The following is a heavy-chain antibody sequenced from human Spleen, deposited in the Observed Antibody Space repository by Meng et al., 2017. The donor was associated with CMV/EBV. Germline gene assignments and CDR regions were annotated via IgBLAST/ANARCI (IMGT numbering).Heavy chain of an antibody. V-gene: IGHV3-30*02. D-gene: IGHD5-24*01. J-gene: IGHJ4*02. Sequence: QVQLVESGGGVVQPGGSLRLSCAASGFTFSSYGMHWVRQAPGKGLEWVAFIRYDGSNKYYAGSVKGRFTISRDNSKNTLYLQMNSLRAEDTAVYYCAKGLRWLQEIFDYWGQGTLVTVSS. CDR2: IRYDGSNK. CDR3: AKGLRWLQEIFDY. CDR1: GFTFSSYG.